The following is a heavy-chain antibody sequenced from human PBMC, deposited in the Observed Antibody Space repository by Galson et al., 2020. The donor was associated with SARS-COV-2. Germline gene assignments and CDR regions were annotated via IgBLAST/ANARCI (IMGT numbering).Heavy chain of an antibody. Sequence: GASVKVSCKASGYTFTAYYMHWVRQAPGLGLEWMGWINPNSGGTKYAQKFQGRVTWTRDTSISTAYMELSGLRSDDTAVYYCARYIAYSSSWFPVTPFDYWGQGTLVTVSS. V-gene: IGHV1-2*02. J-gene: IGHJ4*02. CDR2: INPNSGGT. CDR1: GYTFTAYY. D-gene: IGHD6-13*01. CDR3: ARYIAYSSSWFPVTPFDY.